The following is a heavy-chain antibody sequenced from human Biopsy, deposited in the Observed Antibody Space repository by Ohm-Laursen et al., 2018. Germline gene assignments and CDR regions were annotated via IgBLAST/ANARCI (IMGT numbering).Heavy chain of an antibody. J-gene: IGHJ6*02. CDR2: INHRGTT. V-gene: IGHV4-34*01. Sequence: GTLSLTWAVYGGSFSEYYWTWIRQPPGKGLEWIGEINHRGTTNYNPSLKSRVAISVDTSKNQFSLKVRSVTAADTAVYYCVRGVDYYDPYHYYALDVWGQGTTVTVSS. D-gene: IGHD3-22*01. CDR3: VRGVDYYDPYHYYALDV. CDR1: GGSFSEYY.